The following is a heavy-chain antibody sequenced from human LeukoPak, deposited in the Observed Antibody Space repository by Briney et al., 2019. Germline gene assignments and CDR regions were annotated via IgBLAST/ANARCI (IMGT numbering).Heavy chain of an antibody. D-gene: IGHD4-23*01. CDR1: GGSISSYY. J-gene: IGHJ3*02. CDR2: IYYSGST. V-gene: IGHV4-59*01. Sequence: SETLSLTRTVSGGSISSYYWSWIRQPPGKGLEWIGYIYYSGSTNYNPSLKSRVTISVDTSKNQFSLKLSSVTAADTAVYYCARGMTTVVTGAFDIWGQGTMVTVSS. CDR3: ARGMTTVVTGAFDI.